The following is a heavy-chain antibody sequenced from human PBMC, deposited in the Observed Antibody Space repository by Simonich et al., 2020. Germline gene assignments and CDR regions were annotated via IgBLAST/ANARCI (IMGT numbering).Heavy chain of an antibody. CDR3: ARANERDY. J-gene: IGHJ4*02. CDR1: GFTFSSYS. CDR2: ISSSSSYI. V-gene: IGHV3-21*01. Sequence: EVQLVESGGGLVKPGGSLRLSCAASGFTFSSYSMNWVRQAPGKGRECVTYISSSSSYIYYADSVKGRFTISRDNAKNSLYLQMNSLRAEDTAVYYCARANERDYWGQGTLVTVSS. D-gene: IGHD1-1*01.